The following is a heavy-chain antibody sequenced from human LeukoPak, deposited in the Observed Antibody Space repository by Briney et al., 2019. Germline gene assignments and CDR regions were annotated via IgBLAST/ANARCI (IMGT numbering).Heavy chain of an antibody. V-gene: IGHV3-66*01. J-gene: IGHJ3*02. CDR1: GIIVSTNY. Sequence: PGGSLRLSCSASGIIVSTNYMTWVRQAPGKGLEWVSDINRDASTYYADSVKGRFTISRDNSKNTLDLQMNSLRAEDTAVYYCARSGYYDKYVFDIWGQGTMVTVSS. D-gene: IGHD3-22*01. CDR3: ARSGYYDKYVFDI. CDR2: INRDAST.